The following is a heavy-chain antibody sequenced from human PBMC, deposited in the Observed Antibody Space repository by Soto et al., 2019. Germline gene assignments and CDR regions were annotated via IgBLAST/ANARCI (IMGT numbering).Heavy chain of an antibody. Sequence: SLTLSDTCTVAGGSISSYCGSWIRQPPGKGLEWIGYIYYSGSTNYNPSLKSRVTISVDTSKNQFSLKLSSVTAADTAVYYCARGGFGEFDYWGQGTLVTVSS. V-gene: IGHV4-59*01. CDR3: ARGGFGEFDY. CDR1: GGSISSYC. CDR2: IYYSGST. D-gene: IGHD3-10*01. J-gene: IGHJ4*02.